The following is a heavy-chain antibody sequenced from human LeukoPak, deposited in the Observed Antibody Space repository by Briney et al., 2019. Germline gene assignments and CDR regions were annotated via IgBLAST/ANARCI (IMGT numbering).Heavy chain of an antibody. CDR1: GGTFSSYA. V-gene: IGHV1-69*06. J-gene: IGHJ4*02. CDR3: ARVSSSSWYEGRYFDY. Sequence: ASVKVSCKASGGTFSSYAISWVRQAPGQGLEWMGGIIPIFGTANYAQKFQGRVTITADKSTSTAYMELSSLRSEDTAVYYCARVSSSSWYEGRYFDYWGQGTLVTVSS. CDR2: IIPIFGTA. D-gene: IGHD6-13*01.